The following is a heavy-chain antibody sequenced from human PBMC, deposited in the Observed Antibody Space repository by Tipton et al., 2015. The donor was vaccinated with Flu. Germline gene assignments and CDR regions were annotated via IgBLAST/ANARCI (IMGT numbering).Heavy chain of an antibody. CDR2: IIPIFGTA. V-gene: IGHV1-69*01. Sequence: QVQLVQSGAEVKKPGSSVKVSCKASGGTFSSYAISWVRQAPGQGLEWMGGIIPIFGTANYAQKFQGRVTITADESTSTAYMELSSLRSEDTAVYYCARDQGYCSSTSCYDAHDYWGQGTLVTVSS. CDR3: ARDQGYCSSTSCYDAHDY. J-gene: IGHJ4*02. CDR1: GGTFSSYA. D-gene: IGHD2-2*01.